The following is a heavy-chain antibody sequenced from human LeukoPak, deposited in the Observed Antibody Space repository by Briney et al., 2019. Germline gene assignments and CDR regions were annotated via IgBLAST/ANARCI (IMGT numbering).Heavy chain of an antibody. V-gene: IGHV1-18*01. CDR1: GYTFTSYG. D-gene: IGHD2-8*01. CDR3: ARDDCTNGVCYSDYYYYYGMDV. CDR2: ISAYNGNT. Sequence: ASVKVSCKASGYTFTSYGISWVRQAPGQGLEWMGWISAYNGNTNYAQKLQGRVTMTTDTSTSTAYMELRSLRSDDTAVYYCARDDCTNGVCYSDYYYYYGMDVWGQGTTVTASS. J-gene: IGHJ6*02.